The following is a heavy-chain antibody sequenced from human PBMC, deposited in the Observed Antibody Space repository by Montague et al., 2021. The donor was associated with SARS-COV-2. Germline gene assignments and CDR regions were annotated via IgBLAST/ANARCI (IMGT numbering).Heavy chain of an antibody. J-gene: IGHJ6*02. D-gene: IGHD3-10*01. CDR2: TYYRSKWYN. V-gene: IGHV6-1*01. Sequence: CAISGDSVSSNSATWNWVRQSPSRGLEWLGRTYYRSKWYNDYAVSVRGRVTINPDTSKSQFSLQLNSVTPEDTAIYYCTSGREGSYNVMDVWGQGTTVTVSS. CDR1: GDSVSSNSAT. CDR3: TSGREGSYNVMDV.